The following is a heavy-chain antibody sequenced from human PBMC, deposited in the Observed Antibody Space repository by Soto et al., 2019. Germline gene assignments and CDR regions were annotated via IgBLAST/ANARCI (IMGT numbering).Heavy chain of an antibody. J-gene: IGHJ4*02. D-gene: IGHD3-10*01. CDR1: VLTFSNDA. CDR2: ISYDGSNK. V-gene: IGHV3-30*18. CDR3: AKAARVRGVIIYFDY. Sequence: LXLSGAAAVLTFSNDAMHWVRQAPGKGLEWVAVISYDGSNKYYADSVKGRFTISRDNSKNTLYLQMNSLRAEDTAVYYCAKAARVRGVIIYFDYWGQGTPVTVSS.